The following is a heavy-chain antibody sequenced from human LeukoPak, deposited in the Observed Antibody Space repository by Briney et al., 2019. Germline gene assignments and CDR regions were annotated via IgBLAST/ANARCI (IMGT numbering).Heavy chain of an antibody. CDR3: ARWIVSGFDY. J-gene: IGHJ4*02. CDR1: GGSISSSSYY. Sequence: SETLSLTCTVSGGSISSSSYYWGWIRQPPGKGLEWIGSIYYSGSTYYNPSLKSRVTISVDTSKNQFSLKLSSVTAADTAVYYCARWIVSGFDYWGQGTLSPSPQ. V-gene: IGHV4-39*01. D-gene: IGHD3-16*02. CDR2: IYYSGST.